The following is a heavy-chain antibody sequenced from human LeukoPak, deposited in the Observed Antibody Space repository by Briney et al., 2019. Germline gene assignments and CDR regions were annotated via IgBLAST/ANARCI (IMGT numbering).Heavy chain of an antibody. D-gene: IGHD6-13*01. V-gene: IGHV3-74*01. CDR3: AKGGIVAADGQLFDY. CDR1: GFTFSSYW. J-gene: IGHJ4*02. Sequence: GGSLRLSCAASGFTFSSYWMHWVRQAPGKGLVWVSRINTDGSSTSYADSVKGRFTISRDNAKNTLYLQMNTLRAEDTAVYYCAKGGIVAADGQLFDYWGQGTLVTVSS. CDR2: INTDGSST.